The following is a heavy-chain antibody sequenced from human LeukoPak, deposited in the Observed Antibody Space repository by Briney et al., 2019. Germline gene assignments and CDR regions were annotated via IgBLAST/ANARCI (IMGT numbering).Heavy chain of an antibody. J-gene: IGHJ3*01. V-gene: IGHV3-30*02. CDR2: ITHDGSSK. D-gene: IGHD4-17*01. Sequence: PGGSLRLSCAGSGFAFNIFGMHWIRQAPGKGLEWVTSITHDGSSKYYADSVKGRFSISRDNSANTLYLQMSSLRAEDTAVYYCAKDPNGDYIGAFDFWGQGTMVTVSS. CDR1: GFAFNIFG. CDR3: AKDPNGDYIGAFDF.